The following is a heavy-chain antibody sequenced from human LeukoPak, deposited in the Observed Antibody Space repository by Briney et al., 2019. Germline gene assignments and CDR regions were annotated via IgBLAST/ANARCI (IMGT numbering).Heavy chain of an antibody. V-gene: IGHV3-23*01. J-gene: IGHJ4*01. CDR3: VSPVFINF. Sequence: GGSLRLSCAASGFSISTYATSWVRQAPGKGLEWVSTDGGSGGSVYYADSVKGRFTISRDNSKNAVYLQMSSLRPEDTAVYYCVSPVFINFWGQGTLVTVSS. D-gene: IGHD1-14*01. CDR2: DGGSGGSV. CDR1: GFSISTYA.